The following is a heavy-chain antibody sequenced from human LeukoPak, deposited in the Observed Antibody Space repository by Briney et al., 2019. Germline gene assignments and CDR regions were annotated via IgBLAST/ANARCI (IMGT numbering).Heavy chain of an antibody. D-gene: IGHD2-2*01. Sequence: GGSLRLSCAASGFTFSSYSMNWVRQAPGKGLEWVAIISYDGRDKFYADSVQGRFTISRDTSTNTLYLQMSSLKTEDSATYYCAKDPRYCRTTSCSPDGYFDYWGQGTLVTVSS. CDR1: GFTFSSYS. CDR3: AKDPRYCRTTSCSPDGYFDY. J-gene: IGHJ4*02. V-gene: IGHV3-30*18. CDR2: ISYDGRDK.